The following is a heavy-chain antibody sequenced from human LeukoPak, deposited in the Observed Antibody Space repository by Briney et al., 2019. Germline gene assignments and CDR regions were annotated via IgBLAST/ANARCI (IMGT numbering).Heavy chain of an antibody. V-gene: IGHV3-21*03. CDR1: GFTFSSYS. CDR3: ARGPQPGRSFDI. Sequence: PGGSLRLSCAASGFTFSSYSMNWVRQAPGKGLEWVSSISSSSSYIYYADSVKGRFTISRDNAKNSLYLQMNSLRAKDTAVYYCARGPQPGRSFDIWGQGTMVTVSS. CDR2: ISSSSSYI. J-gene: IGHJ3*02. D-gene: IGHD1-1*01.